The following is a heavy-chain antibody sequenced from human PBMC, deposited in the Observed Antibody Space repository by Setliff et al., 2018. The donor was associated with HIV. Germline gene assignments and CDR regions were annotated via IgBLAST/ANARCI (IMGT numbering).Heavy chain of an antibody. CDR2: ISSSSTYI. Sequence: PGGSLRLSCAASGFTFSSYSMNWVRQAPGKGLEWVSTISSSSTYIYYADSVRGRFTISRDNAKNSLYLQMNSLRAEGTAVYYCAKNDILTGYYKGVDYWGQGTLVTVSS. J-gene: IGHJ4*02. CDR1: GFTFSSYS. V-gene: IGHV3-21*01. CDR3: AKNDILTGYYKGVDY. D-gene: IGHD3-9*01.